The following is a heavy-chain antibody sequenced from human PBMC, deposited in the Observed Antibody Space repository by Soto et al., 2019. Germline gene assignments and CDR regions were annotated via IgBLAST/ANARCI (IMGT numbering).Heavy chain of an antibody. V-gene: IGHV4-4*07. CDR2: IFTSGST. CDR1: GGSISSYY. CDR3: ARQHGSSAFI. J-gene: IGHJ4*02. D-gene: IGHD3-22*01. Sequence: SETLSLTCTVSGGSISSYYWSWIRLPAGKGLEWIGRIFTSGSTNYNPSLKSRLTMSIDTSQNQSSLKLSSVTAADTAVYYCARQHGSSAFIWGQGTLVTVSS.